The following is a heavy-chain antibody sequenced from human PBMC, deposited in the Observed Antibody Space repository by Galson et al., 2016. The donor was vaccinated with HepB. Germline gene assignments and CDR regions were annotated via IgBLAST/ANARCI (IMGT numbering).Heavy chain of an antibody. J-gene: IGHJ4*02. D-gene: IGHD3-10*01. V-gene: IGHV1-2*02. CDR2: IDPRSGGT. CDR3: ARLRRIVTTGSWSSPSYFDY. Sequence: EWMGWIDPRSGGTIYAENFQGRVTMTRDTSINTAYMELSRLRSADTAVYYCARLRRIVTTGSWSSPSYFDYWGQGTLVPVSS.